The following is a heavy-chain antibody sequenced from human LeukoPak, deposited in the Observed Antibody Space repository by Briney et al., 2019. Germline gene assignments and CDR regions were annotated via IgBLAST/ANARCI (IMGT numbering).Heavy chain of an antibody. CDR3: ARWGHFDTSGYFVVDY. D-gene: IGHD3-22*01. CDR2: IHYSGST. CDR1: GGSFSSYY. V-gene: IGHV4-59*01. J-gene: IGHJ4*02. Sequence: SETLSLTCAVYGGSFSSYYWNWIRQSPGKGLEWIGHIHYSGSTHYNPSLQSRVSIPIDTSKNHFSLRLRSVTAVDTAVYYCARWGHFDTSGYFVVDYWGQGTLVTVSS.